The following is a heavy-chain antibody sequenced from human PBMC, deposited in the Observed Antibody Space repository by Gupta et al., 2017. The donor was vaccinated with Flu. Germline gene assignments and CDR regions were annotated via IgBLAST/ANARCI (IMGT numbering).Heavy chain of an antibody. CDR2: ISSSGSTI. J-gene: IGHJ6*02. CDR3: ARVRGDSSSWYRYYGMDV. D-gene: IGHD6-13*01. CDR1: GLTFSRYD. V-gene: IGHV3-48*03. Sequence: EVQLVESGGGLVQPGGSLRLSCAASGLTFSRYDMNWVRQAPGKGLEWVSYISSSGSTIYYADSVKGRFTISRDNAKNSLYLQMNSLRAEDTAVYYCARVRGDSSSWYRYYGMDVWGQGTTVTVSS.